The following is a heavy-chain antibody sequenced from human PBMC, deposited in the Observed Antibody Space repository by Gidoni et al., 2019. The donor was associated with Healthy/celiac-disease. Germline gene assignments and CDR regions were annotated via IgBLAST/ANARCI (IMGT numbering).Heavy chain of an antibody. CDR2: IGTAGDT. CDR3: ARAMGYYDSSGLKYYFDY. CDR1: GFTFSSYD. Sequence: EVQLVESGGGLVQPGGSLRLSCAASGFTFSSYDMHWVRQATGKGLEWVSVIGTAGDTYYPGSVKGRFTISRENAKNSLYLQMNSLRAGDTAVYYCARAMGYYDSSGLKYYFDYWGQGTLVTVSS. D-gene: IGHD3-22*01. J-gene: IGHJ4*02. V-gene: IGHV3-13*01.